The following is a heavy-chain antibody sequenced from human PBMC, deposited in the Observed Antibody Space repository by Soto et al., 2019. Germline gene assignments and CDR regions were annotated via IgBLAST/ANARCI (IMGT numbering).Heavy chain of an antibody. CDR1: GGSISSGGYY. Sequence: SETLSLTCTVSGGSISSGGYYWSWIRQHPGKGLEWIGYIYDSGSSYYNPSLKSRVTISVDTTKHQSSLTLSSVTAADTAVYYCARFGGSGSVYYGVDVWGQGTAVTVSS. CDR3: ARFGGSGSVYYGVDV. V-gene: IGHV4-31*03. CDR2: IYDSGSS. J-gene: IGHJ6*02. D-gene: IGHD3-10*01.